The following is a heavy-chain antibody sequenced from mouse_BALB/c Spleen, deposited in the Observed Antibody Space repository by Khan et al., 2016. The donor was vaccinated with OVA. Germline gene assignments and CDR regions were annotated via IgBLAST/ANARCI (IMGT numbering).Heavy chain of an antibody. J-gene: IGHJ4*01. D-gene: IGHD1-1*01. CDR2: IRLKSNNYAT. Sequence: EVKLEESGGGLVQPGGSMKLSCVASGFSFSNYWMNWVRQSPEKGLEWVAEIRLKSNNYATHYAESVKGRFTISRDDSKSSVYLPMNNLRTEDTGIYSCTRSSAAMDYWGQGTSVTVSS. V-gene: IGHV6-6*02. CDR3: TRSSAAMDY. CDR1: GFSFSNYW.